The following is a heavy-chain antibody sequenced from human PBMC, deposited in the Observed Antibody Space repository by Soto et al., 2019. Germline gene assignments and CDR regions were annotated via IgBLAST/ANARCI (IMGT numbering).Heavy chain of an antibody. D-gene: IGHD1-1*01. V-gene: IGHV4-4*02. CDR2: IYHSGTT. CDR1: GDSCSSNTW. CDR3: ALTGSDDIED. Sequence: SEPLSLTFAFYGDSCSSNTWWTGVRQPPGKGVEWIGEIYHSGTTDYNPSLKGRVTISADRSKNQFSLRLTSVTAADTAVYYCALTGSDDIEDRGQGTLLTVAS. J-gene: IGHJ4*02.